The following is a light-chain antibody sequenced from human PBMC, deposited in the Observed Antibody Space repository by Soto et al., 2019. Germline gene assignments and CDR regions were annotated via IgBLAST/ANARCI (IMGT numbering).Light chain of an antibody. Sequence: QSALTQPASVSGSPGQSITISCTGTNSDVGTYNLVSWYQQHPGTAPKLMIYEGSKRPSGVSDRFSGSKSGNTASLTISGLQAEDEADYHCSSYAGSGTFVFGTGTKVTVL. CDR3: SSYAGSGTFV. CDR1: NSDVGTYNL. CDR2: EGS. J-gene: IGLJ1*01. V-gene: IGLV2-23*01.